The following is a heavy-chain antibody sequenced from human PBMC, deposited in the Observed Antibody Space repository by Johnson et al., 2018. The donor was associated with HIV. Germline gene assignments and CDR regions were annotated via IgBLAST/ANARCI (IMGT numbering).Heavy chain of an antibody. CDR3: AKTYGYSYGPHAFDI. V-gene: IGHV3-30-3*02. D-gene: IGHD5-18*01. CDR2: ISYDGSNK. J-gene: IGHJ3*02. Sequence: QVQLVESGGGLVQPGGSLRLSCAASGFTFSSYAMHWVRQAPGKGLEWVAVISYDGSNKYYADSVKGRFPISRDNSKNSLYLQMNSLRAEDTALYYCAKTYGYSYGPHAFDIWGQGTMVTVFS. CDR1: GFTFSSYA.